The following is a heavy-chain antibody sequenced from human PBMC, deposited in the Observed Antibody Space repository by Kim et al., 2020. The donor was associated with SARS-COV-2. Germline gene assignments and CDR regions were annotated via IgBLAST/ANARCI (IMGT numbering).Heavy chain of an antibody. CDR3: ARVAGMDV. CDR2: GSEK. Sequence: GSEKSYVDSVKGRFTTSRDNAKNSLSLQMNSLRAEDTAVYYCARVAGMDVWGHGTTVTVSS. J-gene: IGHJ6*02. V-gene: IGHV3-7*01.